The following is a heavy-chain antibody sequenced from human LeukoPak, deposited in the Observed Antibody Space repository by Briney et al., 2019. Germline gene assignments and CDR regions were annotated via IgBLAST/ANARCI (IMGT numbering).Heavy chain of an antibody. CDR3: ARTNYDYVWGSYRYDDY. V-gene: IGHV4-34*01. CDR1: GGSFSGYY. CDR2: INHSGST. Sequence: SETLSLTCAVYGGSFSGYYWSWIRQPPGKGLEWIGEINHSGSTNYNPSLKSRVTISVDTSKNQFSLKLRSVTAADTAVYYCARTNYDYVWGSYRYDDYWGQGTLVTVSS. J-gene: IGHJ4*02. D-gene: IGHD3-16*02.